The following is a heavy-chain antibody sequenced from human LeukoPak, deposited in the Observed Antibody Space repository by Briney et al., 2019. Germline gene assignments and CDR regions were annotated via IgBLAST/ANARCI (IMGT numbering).Heavy chain of an antibody. CDR2: INHSGST. Sequence: PSETLSLTCPVYGGSFSGYYWSWIRQPPGKGLEWIGEINHSGSTNYNPSLKSRVTISVDTSKNQFSLKFTSVTAADTAVYYCARARRSSIAGRPRDFDYWGQGTLVTVSS. CDR3: ARARRSSIAGRPRDFDY. V-gene: IGHV4-34*01. CDR1: GGSFSGYY. J-gene: IGHJ4*02. D-gene: IGHD6-6*01.